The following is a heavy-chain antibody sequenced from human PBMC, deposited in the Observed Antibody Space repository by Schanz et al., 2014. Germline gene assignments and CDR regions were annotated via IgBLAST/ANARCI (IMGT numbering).Heavy chain of an antibody. CDR2: ISGRSSHI. V-gene: IGHV3-21*04. CDR1: EFTFSSYK. Sequence: EVQLVESGGGLVKPGGSLRLSCEASEFTFSSYKMNWVRQAPGKGLEWVSSISGRSSHIYYADSVKGRFSISRDNSKNTLYLQMNSLRAEDTAIYYCAKLSSSGRLAGYFDYWGQGALVTVSS. D-gene: IGHD6-19*01. CDR3: AKLSSSGRLAGYFDY. J-gene: IGHJ4*02.